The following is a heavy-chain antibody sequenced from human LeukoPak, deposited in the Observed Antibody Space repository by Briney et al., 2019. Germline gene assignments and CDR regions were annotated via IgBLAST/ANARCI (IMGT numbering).Heavy chain of an antibody. CDR3: ARDTYYYDSSGSIRRLFDI. D-gene: IGHD3-22*01. Sequence: PSETLSLTCTVSGGSISSSSYYWGWIRQPPGKGLEWIGSIYYSGSTYYNPSLKSRVTISVDTSKNQFSLKLSSVTAADTAVYYCARDTYYYDSSGSIRRLFDIWGQGTMVTVSS. CDR1: GGSISSSSYY. J-gene: IGHJ3*02. CDR2: IYYSGST. V-gene: IGHV4-39*07.